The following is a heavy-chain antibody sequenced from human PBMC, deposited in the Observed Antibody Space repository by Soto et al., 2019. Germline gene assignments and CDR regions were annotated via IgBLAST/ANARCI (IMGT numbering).Heavy chain of an antibody. Sequence: QVQLQESGPGLVKPSQTLSLTCTVSGGSISSGGYYWSWIRQHPGKGLEWIGYIYYSGSTYYTPSLKSRVTISVDTSKNPFYLKLSSVTAADTAVYYGARYCSGGSCYSSHFAYWGQGTLVTVSS. V-gene: IGHV4-31*03. J-gene: IGHJ4*02. CDR3: ARYCSGGSCYSSHFAY. D-gene: IGHD2-15*01. CDR2: IYYSGST. CDR1: GGSISSGGYY.